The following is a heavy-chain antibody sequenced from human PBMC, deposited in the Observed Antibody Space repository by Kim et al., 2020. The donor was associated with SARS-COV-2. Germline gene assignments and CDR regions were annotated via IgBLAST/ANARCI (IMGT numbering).Heavy chain of an antibody. Sequence: GGSLRLSCAASGFTFSNYWMTWVRQAPGKGLEWVANIKQDGSEKYYVDSVKGRFTVSRDNAKNSLYLQMNSLRAEDTAVYYCARRVAYRTEYFDYWGQGTLVTVSS. CDR1: GFTFSNYW. D-gene: IGHD5-12*01. J-gene: IGHJ4*02. CDR3: ARRVAYRTEYFDY. CDR2: IKQDGSEK. V-gene: IGHV3-7*01.